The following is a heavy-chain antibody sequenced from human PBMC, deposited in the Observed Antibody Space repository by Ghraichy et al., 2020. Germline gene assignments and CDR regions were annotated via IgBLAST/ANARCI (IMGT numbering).Heavy chain of an antibody. J-gene: IGHJ6*02. CDR2: IWYDGSNT. CDR1: GFTFSDYG. Sequence: GGSLRLSCAASGFTFSDYGMHWVRRAPGEGLEWVAVIWYDGSNTYYADSVKGRFTISRDNYKNTLYLQMNSLRAEDTAIYYCARDLTGGSSWYSDYYYGMDVWGQGTTVTVSS. V-gene: IGHV3-33*01. CDR3: ARDLTGGSSWYSDYYYGMDV. D-gene: IGHD6-13*01.